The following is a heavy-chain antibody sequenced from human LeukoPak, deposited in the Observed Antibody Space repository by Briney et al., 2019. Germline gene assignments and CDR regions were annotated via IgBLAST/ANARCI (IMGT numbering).Heavy chain of an antibody. CDR3: ARLSGERGDV. Sequence: SETLSLTCTVSGGSISSYYWSWIRQPPGKGLEWIGTIYYSGSTYYNPSLKSRVTISVDMSKNQFSLKLSSVTAADTAVYYCARLSGERGDVWGQGTTVTVSS. CDR1: GGSISSYY. V-gene: IGHV4-59*04. J-gene: IGHJ6*02. CDR2: IYYSGST. D-gene: IGHD3-10*01.